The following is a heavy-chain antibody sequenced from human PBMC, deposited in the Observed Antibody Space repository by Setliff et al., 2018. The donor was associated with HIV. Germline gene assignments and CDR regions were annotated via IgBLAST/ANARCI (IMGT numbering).Heavy chain of an antibody. CDR1: GGSASNSRYY. V-gene: IGHV4-39*01. CDR2: IHYNEKT. CDR3: ASRIYYYDSNNFLREEGFDP. Sequence: SETLSLTCTVSGGSASNSRYYWAWIRQPPGKGLEYIGSIHYNEKTYYNPSLKSRVTISIDTSKNQFSLNLTSVTAADTAVYYCASRIYYYDSNNFLREEGFDPWGQGTLVTV. J-gene: IGHJ5*02. D-gene: IGHD3-22*01.